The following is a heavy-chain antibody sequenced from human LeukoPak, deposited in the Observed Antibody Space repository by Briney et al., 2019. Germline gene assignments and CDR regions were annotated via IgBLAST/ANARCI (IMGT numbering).Heavy chain of an antibody. CDR3: ANAKGVHNNWFDP. Sequence: SSETLSLTCTVSGGSISSGDYYWSRIRQPPGKGLEWIGYIYYSGSTYYNPSLKSRVTISVDTSKNQFSLKLSSVTAADTAVYYCANAKGVHNNWFDPWGQGTLVTVSS. CDR2: IYYSGST. J-gene: IGHJ5*02. CDR1: GGSISSGDYY. D-gene: IGHD2-2*01. V-gene: IGHV4-30-4*01.